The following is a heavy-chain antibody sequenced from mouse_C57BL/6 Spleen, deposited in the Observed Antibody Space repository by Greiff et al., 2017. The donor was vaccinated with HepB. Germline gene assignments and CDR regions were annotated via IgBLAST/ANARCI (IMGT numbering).Heavy chain of an antibody. V-gene: IGHV1-15*01. Sequence: VQLQQSGAELVRHGASVTLSCKASGYTFTDYEMHWVKQTPVHGLEWIGAIDPETGGTAYNQKFKGKAILTADKSSSTAYMELRSLTSEDSAVYYCTRRGDYYGSSSSYFDYWGQGTTLTVSS. J-gene: IGHJ2*01. D-gene: IGHD1-1*01. CDR3: TRRGDYYGSSSSYFDY. CDR1: GYTFTDYE. CDR2: IDPETGGT.